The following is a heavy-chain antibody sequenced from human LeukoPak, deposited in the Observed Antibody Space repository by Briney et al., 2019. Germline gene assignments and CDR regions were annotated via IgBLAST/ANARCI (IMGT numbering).Heavy chain of an antibody. CDR2: INPNSGGT. V-gene: IGHV1-2*02. J-gene: IGHJ4*02. CDR3: ARLPSYYYDSSGYYPGNSRLYYFDY. CDR1: GYTFTGYY. Sequence: GASVKVSCKASGYTFTGYYMHWVRQAPGQGLEWMGWINPNSGGTNYAQKFQGRVTMARDTSISTAYMELSRLRSDDTAVYYCARLPSYYYDSSGYYPGNSRLYYFDYWGQGTLVTVSS. D-gene: IGHD3-22*01.